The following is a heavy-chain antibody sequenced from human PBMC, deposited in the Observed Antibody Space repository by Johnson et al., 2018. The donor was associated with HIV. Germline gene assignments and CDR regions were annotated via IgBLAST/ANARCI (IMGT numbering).Heavy chain of an antibody. V-gene: IGHV3-30*02. CDR1: GFTFSNTW. D-gene: IGHD6-6*01. Sequence: VQLVESGGGLVKPGGSLRLSCAASGFTFSNTWMSWVRQAPGKGLEWVAFIRYDGSNKYYADSVKGRFTISRDNSKNTLYLQMNSLRVEDTAVYYCAKGEQLVISRKGHDAFDIWGQGTMVTVSS. CDR2: IRYDGSNK. CDR3: AKGEQLVISRKGHDAFDI. J-gene: IGHJ3*02.